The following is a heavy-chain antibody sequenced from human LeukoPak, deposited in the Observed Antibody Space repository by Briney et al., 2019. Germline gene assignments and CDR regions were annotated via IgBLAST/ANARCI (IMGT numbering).Heavy chain of an antibody. CDR2: IYYSGST. D-gene: IGHD3-22*01. CDR3: ARTPMHYYDSSGYSDY. V-gene: IGHV4-31*03. J-gene: IGHJ4*02. Sequence: NPSQTLSLTCTVSGGSISSGGYYWSWIRQHPGKGLEWIGYIYYSGSTYYNPPLKSRVTISVDTSKNQFSLKLSSVTAADTAVYYCARTPMHYYDSSGYSDYWGQGTLVTVSS. CDR1: GGSISSGGYY.